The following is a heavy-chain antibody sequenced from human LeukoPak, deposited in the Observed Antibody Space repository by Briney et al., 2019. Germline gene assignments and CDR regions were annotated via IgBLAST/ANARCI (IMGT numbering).Heavy chain of an antibody. D-gene: IGHD3-3*01. J-gene: IGHJ4*02. CDR1: GFTFSTYT. Sequence: GGSLRLSCAASGFTFSTYTMNWVRQAPGKGLEWVSSISSSGRYIYYADAVKGRFTISRDNAKKSLYLQMNSPRAEDTAVYYCARDPRITIFGVVIGGYFDYWGQGTLVTVSS. V-gene: IGHV3-21*01. CDR3: ARDPRITIFGVVIGGYFDY. CDR2: ISSSGRYI.